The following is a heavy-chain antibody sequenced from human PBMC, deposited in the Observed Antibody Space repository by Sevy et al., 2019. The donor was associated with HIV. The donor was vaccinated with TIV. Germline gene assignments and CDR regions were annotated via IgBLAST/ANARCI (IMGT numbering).Heavy chain of an antibody. CDR1: GFTFSSYA. Sequence: GGSLRISCAASGFTFSSYAMSWVRQAPGKGLEWVSAISGSGGSTYYADSVKGRFTISRDNSKNTLYLQMNSLRAEDTAAYYCAKFIMVRGPYDAFDIRGQGTMVTVSS. CDR2: ISGSGGST. J-gene: IGHJ3*02. CDR3: AKFIMVRGPYDAFDI. V-gene: IGHV3-23*01. D-gene: IGHD3-10*01.